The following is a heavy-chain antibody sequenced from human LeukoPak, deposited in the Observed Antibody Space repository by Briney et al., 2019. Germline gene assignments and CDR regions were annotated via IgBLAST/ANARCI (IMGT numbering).Heavy chain of an antibody. CDR2: INHSGST. J-gene: IGHJ4*02. CDR3: AGGVIAAAGTGPFDY. Sequence: SETLSLTCAVYGGSFSGYYWSWIRQPPGKGLEWIGEINHSGSTNYNPSLKSRVTMSVDTSKNQFSLKLSSVTAADTAVYYCAGGVIAAAGTGPFDYWGQGTLVTVSS. CDR1: GGSFSGYY. V-gene: IGHV4-34*01. D-gene: IGHD6-13*01.